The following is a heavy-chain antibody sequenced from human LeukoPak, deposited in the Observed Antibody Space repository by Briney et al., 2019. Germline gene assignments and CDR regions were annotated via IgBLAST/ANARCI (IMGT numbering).Heavy chain of an antibody. D-gene: IGHD2-8*01. Sequence: SGPTLVNPTQTLTLTCTFSGFSLGTHGVGVGWFRQPPGKALEGLALIYWDDDKFYSPSLKSRLTIIKDTSKNQVVLSMTNLDPVDTATYYCAHMPRYCANGVCSYFDYWGQGTLVTVSS. V-gene: IGHV2-5*02. CDR1: GFSLGTHGVG. CDR2: IYWDDDK. J-gene: IGHJ4*01. CDR3: AHMPRYCANGVCSYFDY.